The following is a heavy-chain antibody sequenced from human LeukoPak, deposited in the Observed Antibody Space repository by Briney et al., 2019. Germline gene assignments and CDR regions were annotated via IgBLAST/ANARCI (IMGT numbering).Heavy chain of an antibody. D-gene: IGHD7-27*01. V-gene: IGHV1-8*01. CDR2: MSPNSGDT. CDR3: ARGPPNWGPDS. Sequence: GASVKVSCKASGYTFTSYDINWVRQATGQGLEWMGWMSPNSGDTGYAQKFQGRVTMTRNTSISTAYLGLSSLRSEDTAMYYCARGPPNWGPDSWGQGTLITVSS. J-gene: IGHJ4*02. CDR1: GYTFTSYD.